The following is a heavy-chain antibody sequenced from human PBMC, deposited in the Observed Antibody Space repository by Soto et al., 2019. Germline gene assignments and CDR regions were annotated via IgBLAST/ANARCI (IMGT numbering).Heavy chain of an antibody. J-gene: IGHJ5*02. D-gene: IGHD1-1*01. CDR2: INPNTGGT. CDR1: GYTFTGYY. CDR3: ARGGVDTTPFDP. V-gene: IGHV1-2*02. Sequence: QVQLVQSGAEVKKPGASVKVSCKASGYTFTGYYMHWVRQAPGQGLEWMGWINPNTGGTNYLQKFQGRVTMTRDTSIRTAYMELSSLRSDDTAVYFCARGGVDTTPFDPWGQGTLVTVSS.